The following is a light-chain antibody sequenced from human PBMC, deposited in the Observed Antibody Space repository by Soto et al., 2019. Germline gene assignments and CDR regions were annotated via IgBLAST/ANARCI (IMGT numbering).Light chain of an antibody. CDR1: QTISNT. CDR2: ASS. V-gene: IGKV1-39*01. Sequence: DIQMTQSPSSLSASVGDRVTITCRASQTISNTLNWYQQRPGNPPNRLIYASSTLQSGVPQRFSGGGSGTEFTLTISSLQPEDFATYYCQQTYSTPITFGQGTRLEIK. CDR3: QQTYSTPIT. J-gene: IGKJ5*01.